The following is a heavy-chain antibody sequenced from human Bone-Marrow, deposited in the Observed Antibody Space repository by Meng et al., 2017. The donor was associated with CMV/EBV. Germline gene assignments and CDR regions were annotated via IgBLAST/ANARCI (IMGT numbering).Heavy chain of an antibody. J-gene: IGHJ4*02. V-gene: IGHV3-21*01. CDR3: ARDLTGELYYFDY. Sequence: GGSLRLSCAASGFTFSSYSMNWVRQAPGKGLEWVSSISSSSSYIYYADSVKGRFTISRYNAKNSLYLQMNSLRAEDTAVYYCARDLTGELYYFDYWGQGTLVTVSS. D-gene: IGHD7-27*01. CDR1: GFTFSSYS. CDR2: ISSSSSYI.